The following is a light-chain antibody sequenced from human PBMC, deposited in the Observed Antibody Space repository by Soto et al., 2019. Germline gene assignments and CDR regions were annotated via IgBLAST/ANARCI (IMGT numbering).Light chain of an antibody. CDR1: SSDIGYYNY. V-gene: IGLV2-11*01. CDR3: CSYAGNFTWV. J-gene: IGLJ3*02. Sequence: QSALTQPRSVSGSPGQSVTISCSGTSSDIGYYNYVSWYQQHPGKAPKLMLHDVTRRPSGVPDRFSGSKSDNTASLTISGLQAEDEGDYYCCSYAGNFTWVFGGGTKLTVL. CDR2: DVT.